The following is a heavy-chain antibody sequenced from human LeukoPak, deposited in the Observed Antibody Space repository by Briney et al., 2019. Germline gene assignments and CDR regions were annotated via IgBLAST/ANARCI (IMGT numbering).Heavy chain of an antibody. CDR2: INPNRGGS. CDR3: ARDRDSSSPDYFDY. J-gene: IGHJ4*02. CDR1: GYTFTGYY. D-gene: IGHD6-13*01. V-gene: IGHV1-2*02. Sequence: GASVKVSCKASGYTFTGYYMHWVGQAPGAGLEWTGWINPNRGGSNYAQKFQGRVTMTRDTSMSTSYMALSRLSTDDTAVYYCARDRDSSSPDYFDYWGQGTLVTVSS.